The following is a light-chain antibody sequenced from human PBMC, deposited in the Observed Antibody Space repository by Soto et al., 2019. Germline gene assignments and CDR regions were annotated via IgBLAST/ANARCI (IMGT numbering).Light chain of an antibody. V-gene: IGKV3-20*01. CDR3: QQYGSSLLT. CDR2: DAS. Sequence: EIVLTQSPVTLSLSPWERATLSCMASQSVSNNYLAWYQQKPGQAPRILIYDASNRATGIPARFSGSGSGTDFTLTISRLEPEDFAVYYCQQYGSSLLTFGGGTKVDIK. J-gene: IGKJ4*01. CDR1: QSVSNNY.